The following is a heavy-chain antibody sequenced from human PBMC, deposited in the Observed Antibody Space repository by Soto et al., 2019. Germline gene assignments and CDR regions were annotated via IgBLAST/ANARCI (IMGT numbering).Heavy chain of an antibody. CDR2: ISGSGGST. D-gene: IGHD6-13*01. Sequence: GGSLRLSCAASGFTFSSYAMSWVRQAPGKGLEWVSAISGSGGSTYYADSVKGRFTISRDNSKNTLYLQMNSLRAEDTAVYYCASRPSRILAAAGNYYYGMDVWGQGTTVTVSS. CDR3: ASRPSRILAAAGNYYYGMDV. J-gene: IGHJ6*02. CDR1: GFTFSSYA. V-gene: IGHV3-23*01.